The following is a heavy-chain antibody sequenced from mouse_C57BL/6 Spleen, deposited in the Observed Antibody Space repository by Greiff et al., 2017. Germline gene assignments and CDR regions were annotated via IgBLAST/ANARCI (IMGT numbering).Heavy chain of an antibody. CDR3: AREDYYGSRWYFDV. CDR2: IDPSDSET. D-gene: IGHD1-1*01. Sequence: QVQLKQPGAELVRPGSSVKLSCKASGYTFTSYWMHWVKQRPIQGLEWIGNIDPSDSETHYNQKFKDKATLTVDKSSSTAYMQLSSLTSEDSAVYYCAREDYYGSRWYFDVWGTGTTVTVSS. CDR1: GYTFTSYW. V-gene: IGHV1-52*01. J-gene: IGHJ1*03.